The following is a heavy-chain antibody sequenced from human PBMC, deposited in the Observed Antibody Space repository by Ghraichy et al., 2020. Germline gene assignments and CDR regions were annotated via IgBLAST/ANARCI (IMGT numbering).Heavy chain of an antibody. CDR2: ISYDGSNK. J-gene: IGHJ4*02. Sequence: GGSLRLSCAASGFTFSSYGMHWVRQAPGKGLEWVAVISYDGSNKYYADSVKGRFTISRDNSKNTLYLQMNSLRAEDTAVYYCAKDLGGIAVYWGQGTLVTVSS. CDR3: AKDLGGIAVY. V-gene: IGHV3-30*18. CDR1: GFTFSSYG. D-gene: IGHD6-19*01.